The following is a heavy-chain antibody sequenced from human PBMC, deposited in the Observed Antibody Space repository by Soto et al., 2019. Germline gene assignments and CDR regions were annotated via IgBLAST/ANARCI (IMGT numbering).Heavy chain of an antibody. CDR2: ISSSSSTI. J-gene: IGHJ4*02. CDR1: GFTFSSYS. D-gene: IGHD2-15*01. CDR3: ARDLVVAATLPFDY. V-gene: IGHV3-48*02. Sequence: EVQLVESGGGLVQPGGSLRLSCAASGFTFSSYSMNWVRQAPGKGLEWVSYISSSSSTIYYADSVKGRFTISRDNAKTSLYLQMNSLRDEDTAVYYCARDLVVAATLPFDYWGQGTLVTVSS.